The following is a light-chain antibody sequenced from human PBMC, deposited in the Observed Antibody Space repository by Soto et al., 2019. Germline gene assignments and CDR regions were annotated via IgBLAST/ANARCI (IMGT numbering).Light chain of an antibody. V-gene: IGKV1-5*03. CDR1: QSISSW. J-gene: IGKJ1*01. CDR3: QQYKTYPWT. CDR2: KAS. Sequence: DIQMTQSPSTLSAVVGDRVTITCRASQSISSWLAWYQQKPGKAPNLLIYKASTLESGVPSRFSGSGSGTEFTHTISSLQPDDFATYYCQQYKTYPWTFGQGTKLEIK.